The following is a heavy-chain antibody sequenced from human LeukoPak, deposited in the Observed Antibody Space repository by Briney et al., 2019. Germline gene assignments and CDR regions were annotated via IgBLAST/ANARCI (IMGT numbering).Heavy chain of an antibody. D-gene: IGHD6-19*01. Sequence: PGGSLRLSCAASGFILSIYWMSWVRQAPGKGLEWVANIKQDGSEKYYVDSVKGRFTISRDNAKNSLYLQMNSLRAEDTAVYYCARRYSSASDAFDIWGQGTMVTVSS. CDR2: IKQDGSEK. CDR3: ARRYSSASDAFDI. J-gene: IGHJ3*02. CDR1: GFILSIYW. V-gene: IGHV3-7*01.